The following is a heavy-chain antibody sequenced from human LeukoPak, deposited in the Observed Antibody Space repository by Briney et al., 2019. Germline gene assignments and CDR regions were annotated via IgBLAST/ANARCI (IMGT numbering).Heavy chain of an antibody. J-gene: IGHJ5*02. CDR1: GGSFSGYY. Sequence: PSETLSLTCAVYGGSFSGYYWSWIRQPPGKGLEWIGEISHSGSTNYNPSLKSRVTISVDTSKNQFPLKLSSVTAADTAVYYCARVGVVVPAATPNWFDPWGQGTLVTVSS. D-gene: IGHD2-2*02. CDR3: ARVGVVVPAATPNWFDP. CDR2: ISHSGST. V-gene: IGHV4-34*01.